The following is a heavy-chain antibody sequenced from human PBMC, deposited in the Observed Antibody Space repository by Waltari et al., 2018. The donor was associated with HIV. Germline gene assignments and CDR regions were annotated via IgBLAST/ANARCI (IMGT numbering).Heavy chain of an antibody. Sequence: EVQLLESGGELQQPGGSLRLSCAASGFTYRSYAMSWVRQAPGRGLEGVLSIKGCTTGTFYAYSVKGRFTISRDSSKNTLYLQMNSLRAEDTAVYYCAKDRSYDSSGYFDYWGEGTLVTVSS. V-gene: IGHV3-23*01. D-gene: IGHD3-22*01. CDR2: IKGCTTGT. J-gene: IGHJ4*02. CDR3: AKDRSYDSSGYFDY. CDR1: GFTYRSYA.